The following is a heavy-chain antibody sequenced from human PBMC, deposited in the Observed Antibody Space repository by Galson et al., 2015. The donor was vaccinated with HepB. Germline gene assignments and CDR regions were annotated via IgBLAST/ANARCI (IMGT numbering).Heavy chain of an antibody. D-gene: IGHD2-15*01. J-gene: IGHJ6*03. V-gene: IGHV3-33*01. CDR3: ARGRSDPFGRHCHYMDV. CDR1: GFTFSSYG. Sequence: SLRLSCAASGFTFSSYGMHWVRQAPGKGQEWVAVIWYDGSNKYYADSVKGRFTISRDNSKNTLYLQMNSLRAEDTAVYYCARGRSDPFGRHCHYMDVWGKGTTVTVSS. CDR2: IWYDGSNK.